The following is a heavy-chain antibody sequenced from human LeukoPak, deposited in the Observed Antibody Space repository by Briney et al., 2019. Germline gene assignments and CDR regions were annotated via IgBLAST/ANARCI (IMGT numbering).Heavy chain of an antibody. J-gene: IGHJ3*01. CDR3: AKPRDIDSWAFDV. CDR2: ISYDGRNK. V-gene: IGHV3-30*18. CDR1: AFTFSHYA. D-gene: IGHD2-15*01. Sequence: PGWSLRLSCAASAFTFSHYAMHWVRQAPGKGLEWVSAISYDGRNKYYADSVKGRFTISRDNSKNTLNLQMNSLRTEDTAVFYCAKPRDIDSWAFDVWGQGTMVTVSS.